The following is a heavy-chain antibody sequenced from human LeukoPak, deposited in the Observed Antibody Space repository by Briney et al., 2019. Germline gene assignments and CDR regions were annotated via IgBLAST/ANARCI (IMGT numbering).Heavy chain of an antibody. D-gene: IGHD3-3*01. Sequence: PSQTLSLTCTVSGGSISSSSYYWGWIRQPPGKGLEWIGSIYYSGSTYYNPSLKSRVTISVDTSKNQFSLKLSSVTAADTAVYYCARRNTYYDFWSGYYILGYFDYWGQGTLVTVSS. CDR3: ARRNTYYDFWSGYYILGYFDY. CDR1: GGSISSSSYY. CDR2: IYYSGST. J-gene: IGHJ4*02. V-gene: IGHV4-39*01.